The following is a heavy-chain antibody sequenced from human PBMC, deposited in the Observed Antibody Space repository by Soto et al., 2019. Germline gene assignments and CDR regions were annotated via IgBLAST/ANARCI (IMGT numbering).Heavy chain of an antibody. J-gene: IGHJ4*02. CDR1: GFTFSSYA. CDR2: ISGSGGTT. Sequence: EVQLLESGGGLVQPGRSLRLSCAASGFTFSSYAMSWVRQAPGKGLEWVSAISGSGGTTYYAASVKGRFTISRDNSKNTLFLQMNSLRAEDTAVYYCAKFFVETGGSSGWPWTFHYWVQGTLVTVSS. V-gene: IGHV3-23*01. D-gene: IGHD6-25*01. CDR3: AKFFVETGGSSGWPWTFHY.